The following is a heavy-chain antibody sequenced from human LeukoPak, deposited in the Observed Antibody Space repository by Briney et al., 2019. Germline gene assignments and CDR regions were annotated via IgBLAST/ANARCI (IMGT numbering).Heavy chain of an antibody. CDR1: GGSISSGDYY. CDR2: IYYSGST. Sequence: SQTLSLTCTVSGGSISSGDYYWSWIRQPPGKGLEWIGYIYYSGSTNYNPSLKSRVTISVDTSKNQFSLKLSSVTAADTAVYYCAGGPSEMAAMGYWGQGTLVTVSS. V-gene: IGHV4-61*08. D-gene: IGHD5-24*01. J-gene: IGHJ4*02. CDR3: AGGPSEMAAMGY.